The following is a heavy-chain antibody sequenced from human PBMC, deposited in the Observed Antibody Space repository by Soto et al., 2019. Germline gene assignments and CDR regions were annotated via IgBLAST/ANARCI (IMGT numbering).Heavy chain of an antibody. V-gene: IGHV3-53*05. D-gene: IGHD3-3*01. Sequence: GGSLRLACAASGFTVSSNYMSWVRQAPGKGLEWDSVIYSGGSTYYADSVKGRFTISRDNSKNTLYLQMNSLRAEDTAVYYCAKVLRGDALWSGYGIRYYYYGLDVWRQGTTVTDSS. CDR3: AKVLRGDALWSGYGIRYYYYGLDV. CDR1: GFTVSSNY. CDR2: IYSGGST. J-gene: IGHJ6*02.